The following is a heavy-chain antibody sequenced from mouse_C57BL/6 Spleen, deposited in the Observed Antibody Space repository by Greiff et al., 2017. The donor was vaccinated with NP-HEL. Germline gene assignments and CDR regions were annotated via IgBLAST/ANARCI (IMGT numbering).Heavy chain of an antibody. D-gene: IGHD2-2*01. CDR3: ARRGVGYHYFDY. Sequence: QVQLKESGAELVKPGASVKMSCKASGYTFTTYPIEWMKQNHGKSLEWIGNFHPYNDDTKYNEKFKGKATLTVEKSSSTVYLELSRLTSDDSAVYYCARRGVGYHYFDYWGQGTTLTVSS. CDR1: GYTFTTYP. V-gene: IGHV1-47*01. J-gene: IGHJ2*01. CDR2: FHPYNDDT.